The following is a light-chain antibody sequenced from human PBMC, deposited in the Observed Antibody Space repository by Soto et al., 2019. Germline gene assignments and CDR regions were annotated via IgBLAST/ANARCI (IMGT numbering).Light chain of an antibody. V-gene: IGKV1-12*02. CDR2: AAS. J-gene: IGKJ2*01. Sequence: DIQMTQSPSSVSASVGDRVTITCRASQYISSWLAWYQQKPGQAPKLLIYAASTLETGVPLRFSGSGSGTDFTLIISNLQPEDFATYYCQQPYSFPYTFGQGTKLEIK. CDR3: QQPYSFPYT. CDR1: QYISSW.